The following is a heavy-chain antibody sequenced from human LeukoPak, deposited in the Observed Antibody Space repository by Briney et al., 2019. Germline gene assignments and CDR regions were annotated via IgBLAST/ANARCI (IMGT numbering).Heavy chain of an antibody. D-gene: IGHD6-6*01. J-gene: IGHJ6*03. CDR1: GFTFNTYN. CDR2: ISTTSYI. V-gene: IGHV3-21*01. CDR3: ARVVSAARSLPYYYYMDV. Sequence: GGSLRLSCAASGFTFNTYNMCWVRQAPGKGLEWVSSISTTSYIYYADSVEGRFTVSRDNAQNSLFLQMSSLRAEGTAVYYCARVVSAARSLPYYYYMDVWGKGPRSPSP.